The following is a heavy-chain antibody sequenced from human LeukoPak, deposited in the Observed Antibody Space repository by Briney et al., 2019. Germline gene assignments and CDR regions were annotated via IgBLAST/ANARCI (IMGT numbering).Heavy chain of an antibody. Sequence: SETLSLTCTVSGGSISSYYWSWIRQPAGKGLEWIGRIYTSGSTNYNPSLKSRVTMSVDTSKNQFSLKLSSVTAADTAVYYCARSIYYYVGSGYYRDAFDIWGQGTMVTVSS. CDR2: IYTSGST. CDR3: ARSIYYYVGSGYYRDAFDI. D-gene: IGHD3-22*01. V-gene: IGHV4-4*07. J-gene: IGHJ3*02. CDR1: GGSISSYY.